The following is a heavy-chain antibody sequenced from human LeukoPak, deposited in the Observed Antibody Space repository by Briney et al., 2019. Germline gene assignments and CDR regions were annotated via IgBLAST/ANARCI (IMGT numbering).Heavy chain of an antibody. V-gene: IGHV4-59*08. CDR2: IYYSGST. Sequence: KPSENLSLTCTVSAGSISSYYWSWIRQPPGKGLEWIGYIYYSGSTNYNPSLKRRLTISVDASKNQFSLKLSSVTATDTAVYYCASLTTVTQGYFDSWGQGTLVTVSS. CDR1: AGSISSYY. J-gene: IGHJ4*02. D-gene: IGHD4-17*01. CDR3: ASLTTVTQGYFDS.